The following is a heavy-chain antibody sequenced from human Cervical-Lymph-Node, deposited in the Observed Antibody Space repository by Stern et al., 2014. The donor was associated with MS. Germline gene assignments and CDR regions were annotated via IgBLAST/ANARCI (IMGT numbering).Heavy chain of an antibody. J-gene: IGHJ4*02. CDR1: GHTTTSYG. CDR3: STFIPTSGTFNW. Sequence: DKLVESGDEVKKPGASVKVSCKASGHTTTSYGITWGRQAPGQGLEWMGWVSAHNGNTNYEQQFQGSVTMATDTSTGTDCTELGSLISDDTAVYFCSTFIPTSGTFNWWAQGTLVTVSS. D-gene: IGHD1-1*01. V-gene: IGHV1-18*01. CDR2: VSAHNGNT.